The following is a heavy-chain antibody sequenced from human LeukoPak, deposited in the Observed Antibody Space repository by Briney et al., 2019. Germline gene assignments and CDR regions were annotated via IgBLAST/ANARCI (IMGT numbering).Heavy chain of an antibody. CDR2: ISYDGSNE. V-gene: IGHV3-30-3*01. D-gene: IGHD2-2*01. J-gene: IGHJ4*02. Sequence: GGSLRLSCAASGFTFSSYAMTWVRQAPGKGLEWVTLISYDGSNEYYADSVKGRFTISRDNSKNTLYLQMYSLRAEDTAVYYCARTSLVLVPAAMDCWGQGTLVTVSS. CDR3: ARTSLVLVPAAMDC. CDR1: GFTFSSYA.